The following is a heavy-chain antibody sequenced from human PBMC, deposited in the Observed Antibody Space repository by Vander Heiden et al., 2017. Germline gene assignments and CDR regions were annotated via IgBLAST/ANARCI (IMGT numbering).Heavy chain of an antibody. V-gene: IGHV3-23*01. CDR3: AKVSNSGSYRLDAFDI. CDR2: ISGSGGST. D-gene: IGHD1-26*01. Sequence: VQLLESGGALSQPGGSLRLCCAAPGSPFCSYAMSWARQAPGKGLEWVSAISGSGGSTYYADSVKGRFTISRDNSKNTLYLQMNSLRAEDTAVYYCAKVSNSGSYRLDAFDIWGQGTMVTVSS. CDR1: GSPFCSYA. J-gene: IGHJ3*02.